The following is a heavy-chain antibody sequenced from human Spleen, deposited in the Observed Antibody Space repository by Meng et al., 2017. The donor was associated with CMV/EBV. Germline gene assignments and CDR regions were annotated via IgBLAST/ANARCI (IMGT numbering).Heavy chain of an antibody. D-gene: IGHD5-18*01. Sequence: GGSLRLSCAASGFTFSTYSMNWVRQAPGKGLEWVSSISSGSTYIYYAGSVKGRFTISRDNAKNSLYLHMNSLRAEDTAVYYCARDLSRYTDSRIYYYYGMDVWGQGTMVTVSS. V-gene: IGHV3-21*01. CDR2: ISSGSTYI. CDR1: GFTFSTYS. CDR3: ARDLSRYTDSRIYYYYGMDV. J-gene: IGHJ6*02.